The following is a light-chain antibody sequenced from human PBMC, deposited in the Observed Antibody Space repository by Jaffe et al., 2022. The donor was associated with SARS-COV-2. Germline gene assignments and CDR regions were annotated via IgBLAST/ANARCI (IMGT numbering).Light chain of an antibody. CDR1: QSIGSC. Sequence: IQMTQSPSTLSASVGDRVTITCRASQSIGSCLAWYQQKPGTAPKLLIYKASTLESGVPSRFSGGGSGTEFTLTISSLQPDDLATYYCQQYDTYLWTFGQGTKVEI. CDR2: KAS. V-gene: IGKV1-5*03. J-gene: IGKJ1*01. CDR3: QQYDTYLWT.